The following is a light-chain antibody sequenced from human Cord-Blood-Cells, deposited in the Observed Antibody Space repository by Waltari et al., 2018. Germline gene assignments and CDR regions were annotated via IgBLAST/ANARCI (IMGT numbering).Light chain of an antibody. Sequence: EIVLTQSPGTLSLSPGERATLSCRASQSVSSSYLAWYQQKPGQAPRLLINGASSRATGIPDRFSGSGSGTDFTLTISRLEPEDFAVYYCQQWITFGQGTRLEIK. J-gene: IGKJ5*01. CDR1: QSVSSSY. V-gene: IGKV3-20*01. CDR3: QQWIT. CDR2: GAS.